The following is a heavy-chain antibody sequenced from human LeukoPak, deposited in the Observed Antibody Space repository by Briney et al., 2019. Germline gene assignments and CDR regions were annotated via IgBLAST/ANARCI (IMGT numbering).Heavy chain of an antibody. Sequence: PGVSLRLSCAASGFTFSSYAMSWVRQAPGKGLEWVSAISGSGGSTYYADSVKGRFTISRDNSKNTLYLQMNSLRAEDTAVYYCAKTYRAYNYYDSSGPSYYFDYWGQGTLVTVSS. CDR1: GFTFSSYA. V-gene: IGHV3-23*01. D-gene: IGHD3-22*01. CDR3: AKTYRAYNYYDSSGPSYYFDY. CDR2: ISGSGGST. J-gene: IGHJ4*02.